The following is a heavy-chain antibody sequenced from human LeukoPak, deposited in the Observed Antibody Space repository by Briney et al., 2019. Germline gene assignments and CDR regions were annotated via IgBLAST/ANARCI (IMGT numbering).Heavy chain of an antibody. CDR2: INDSGST. CDR3: ARGQYCSTTTCYSARRYFDF. J-gene: IGHJ4*02. V-gene: IGHV4-34*01. D-gene: IGHD2-2*01. Sequence: PSETLSLTCAVSGGAFSNYFWTWIRQPPGKGLEWIAEINDSGSTNSNSSLRSRVAISLDTSKNQFSLRLTSVTAADTAVYYRARGQYCSTTTCYSARRYFDFWGQGTLVTVSS. CDR1: GGAFSNYF.